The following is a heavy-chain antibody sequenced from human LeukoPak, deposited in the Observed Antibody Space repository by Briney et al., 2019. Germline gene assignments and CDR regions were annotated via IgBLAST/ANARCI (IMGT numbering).Heavy chain of an antibody. D-gene: IGHD1-26*01. V-gene: IGHV5-51*01. Sequence: GEALKISFKGSGYHFSNSWLDWVRQMPGKGLEWMVIIYPGDSHTLYNPSFQGQVTISADKSISTAYLQWSSLKASDTAMYYCARHDRSGSSKGNFDHWGQGTLLTVSS. CDR1: GYHFSNSW. CDR2: IYPGDSHT. J-gene: IGHJ4*02. CDR3: ARHDRSGSSKGNFDH.